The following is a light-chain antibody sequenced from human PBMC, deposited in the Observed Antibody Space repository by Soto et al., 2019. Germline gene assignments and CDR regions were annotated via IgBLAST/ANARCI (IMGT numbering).Light chain of an antibody. CDR2: GAS. J-gene: IGKJ4*01. Sequence: DIQMTQSPSSLSADVGDRVTITCRASQSLSDYLNWYQQKPGKAPNLLIHGASTLQSGVPSRFSGGGSGTEFTLTISSLQPEDVSTYCCQQSYDVRLSFGGGTKV. V-gene: IGKV1-39*01. CDR3: QQSYDVRLS. CDR1: QSLSDY.